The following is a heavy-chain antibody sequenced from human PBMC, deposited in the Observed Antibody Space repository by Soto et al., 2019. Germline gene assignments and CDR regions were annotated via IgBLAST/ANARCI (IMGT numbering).Heavy chain of an antibody. CDR3: TRTAGYYDSSGYYSGYYYYGMDV. V-gene: IGHV3-49*04. Sequence: PGGSLRLSCTASGFTFGDYAMSWVRQAPGKGLGWVGFIRSKAYGGTTEYAASVKGRFTISRDDSKSIAYLQMNSLKTEDTAVFYCTRTAGYYDSSGYYSGYYYYGMDVWGRGTTVTVSS. J-gene: IGHJ6*02. D-gene: IGHD3-22*01. CDR1: GFTFGDYA. CDR2: IRSKAYGGTT.